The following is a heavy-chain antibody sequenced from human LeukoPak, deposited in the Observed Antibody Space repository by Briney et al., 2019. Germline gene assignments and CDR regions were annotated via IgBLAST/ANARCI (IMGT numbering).Heavy chain of an antibody. CDR1: GFTVSGNY. CDR2: IYSGGST. CDR3: ARGEEVPAAPKGGWFDP. V-gene: IGHV3-66*01. D-gene: IGHD2-2*01. J-gene: IGHJ5*02. Sequence: PGGSLRLSCAASGFTVSGNYMSWVRQAPGKGLEWVSVIYSGGSTYYADSVKGRFTISRDNAKNSLYLQMNSLRAEDTAVYYCARGEEVPAAPKGGWFDPWGQGTLVTVSS.